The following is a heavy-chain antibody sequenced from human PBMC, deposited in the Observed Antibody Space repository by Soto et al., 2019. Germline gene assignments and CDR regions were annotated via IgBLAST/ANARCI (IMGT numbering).Heavy chain of an antibody. CDR3: ARAGTGWYWFDP. J-gene: IGHJ5*02. D-gene: IGHD6-19*01. Sequence: EVQLVESGGGLVQPGGSLRLSCAASAFIFSSYWMHWVRQAPTKGLVWVSRINSGGSTTSYADSVKGRFTISRDNARNTLYLQMNSLRAEYTAIYYCARAGTGWYWFDPWGQGTLVTVSS. V-gene: IGHV3-74*01. CDR1: AFIFSSYW. CDR2: INSGGSTT.